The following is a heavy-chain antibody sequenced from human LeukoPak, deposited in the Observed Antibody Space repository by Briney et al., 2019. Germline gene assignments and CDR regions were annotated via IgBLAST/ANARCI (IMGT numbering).Heavy chain of an antibody. CDR1: GGTFSSYA. CDR2: IIPIFGTA. Sequence: SVKVSCKASGGTFSSYAISWVRQAPGQGLEWMGGIIPIFGTANYAQKFQGRVTITTDESTSTAYMELRSLRSDDTAVYYCARDYASGSWYSDYWGQGTLVTVSS. J-gene: IGHJ4*02. V-gene: IGHV1-69*05. CDR3: ARDYASGSWYSDY. D-gene: IGHD3-10*01.